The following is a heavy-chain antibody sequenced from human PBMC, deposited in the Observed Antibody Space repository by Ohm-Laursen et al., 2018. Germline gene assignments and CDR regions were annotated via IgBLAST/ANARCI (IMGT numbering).Heavy chain of an antibody. CDR2: IRDSGGRS. V-gene: IGHV3-23*01. Sequence: SLRLSCAASGFTFSRYAMSWVRQAPGKGLEWVSTIRDSGGRSHYADSVKGRFTVSRDNSKNTLYLQVNSLRAEDTALYYCAKAGPHWYFDIWGRGTLVTVSS. CDR3: AKAGPHWYFDI. CDR1: GFTFSRYA. J-gene: IGHJ2*01.